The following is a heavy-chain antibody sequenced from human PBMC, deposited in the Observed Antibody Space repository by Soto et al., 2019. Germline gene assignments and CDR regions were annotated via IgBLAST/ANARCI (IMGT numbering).Heavy chain of an antibody. CDR2: ISGSAGRT. J-gene: IGHJ2*01. D-gene: IGHD1-1*01. CDR1: GFTFSSYT. Sequence: EVQVLESGGGLVQPGGSLRLSCGASGFTFSSYTMTWVRQAPGKGLEWVSGISGSAGRTYDADSVKGRFTISRDNSKNTLYLQMNSLRGDDTAVYYCAKDQQVRSELEVRYLDPWGRGTLVTVSS. CDR3: AKDQQVRSELEVRYLDP. V-gene: IGHV3-23*01.